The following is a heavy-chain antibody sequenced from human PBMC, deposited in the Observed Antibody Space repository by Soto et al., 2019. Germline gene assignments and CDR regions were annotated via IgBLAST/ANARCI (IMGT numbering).Heavy chain of an antibody. CDR2: IIPILGIA. D-gene: IGHD1-20*01. CDR3: AREVTGTTGAGAFDI. V-gene: IGHV1-69*04. CDR1: GGTFSSYT. Sequence: SVKVSCKASGGTFSSYTISWVRQAPGQGLEWMGRIIPILGIANYAQKFQGRVTITADKSTSTAYMELSSLRSEDTAVYYCAREVTGTTGAGAFDIWGQGTMVTVSS. J-gene: IGHJ3*02.